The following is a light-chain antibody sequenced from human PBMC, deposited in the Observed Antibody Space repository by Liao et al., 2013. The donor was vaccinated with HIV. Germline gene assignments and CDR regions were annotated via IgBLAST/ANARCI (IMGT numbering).Light chain of an antibody. CDR1: NIRRKS. CDR3: QVWDSSSDHRV. V-gene: IGLV3-21*04. J-gene: IGLJ3*02. Sequence: SYVLTQPPSVSVAPGKTARLACGGDNIRRKSVHWYQQKPGQAPLLVMYYDSDRPSGTPERFSGSNSGNTATLTISRVEAGDEADYYCQVWDSSSDHRVFGGGTKLTVL. CDR2: YDS.